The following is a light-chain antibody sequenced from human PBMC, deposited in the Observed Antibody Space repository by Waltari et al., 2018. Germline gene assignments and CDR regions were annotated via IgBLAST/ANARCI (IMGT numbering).Light chain of an antibody. CDR3: QQTYSVPRGGFT. V-gene: IGKV1-39*01. CDR1: QSIATY. Sequence: GERVTVTCRASQSIATYLSWYQQRAGEAPKLLIHSAYTLQSGVPSRFSGSRSGTEFTLTISSLHPEDSATYYCQQTYSVPRGGFTFGPGTKVEIK. J-gene: IGKJ3*01. CDR2: SAY.